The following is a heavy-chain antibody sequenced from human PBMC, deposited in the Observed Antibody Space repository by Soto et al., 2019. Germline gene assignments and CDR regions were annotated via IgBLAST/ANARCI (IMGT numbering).Heavy chain of an antibody. Sequence: WGSLRLSCAASGFTFISYDIHCFRQAPGKGLEWVAVISYDGSKKYYADSVKGQFTISRDNSKNTLYLQMNSLRAEDTAVYYCAKAYSGPFDIWGQGTMVTVSS. CDR3: AKAYSGPFDI. CDR1: GFTFISYD. CDR2: ISYDGSKK. V-gene: IGHV3-30*18. J-gene: IGHJ3*02. D-gene: IGHD1-26*01.